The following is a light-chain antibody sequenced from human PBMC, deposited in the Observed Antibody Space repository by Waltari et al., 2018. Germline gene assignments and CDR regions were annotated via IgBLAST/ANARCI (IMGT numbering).Light chain of an antibody. CDR3: QRGNSFPLS. CDR1: QGISRS. CDR2: AAS. V-gene: IGKV1-12*01. Sequence: DIQMTQSPSSVSASVGDRVPITCRASQGISRSLAWYQQKPGRAPKLLIFAASSLHSGVPSRFSGSGSGTDFTLTISSLQPEDVATYHCQRGNSFPLSFGGGTKVEIK. J-gene: IGKJ4*01.